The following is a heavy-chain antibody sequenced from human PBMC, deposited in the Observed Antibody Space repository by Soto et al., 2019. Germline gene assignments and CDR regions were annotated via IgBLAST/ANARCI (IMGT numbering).Heavy chain of an antibody. Sequence: GGSLRLSCAASGFTLSNYIMHWVRQAPGKGLEWVAFILHDGNNKYYADSVKGRFTISRDNSKNTLYLQMNSLRTGDTAMYYCVKQDGYSYAFDIWGQGTMVTVSS. CDR1: GFTLSNYI. CDR3: VKQDGYSYAFDI. J-gene: IGHJ3*02. CDR2: ILHDGNNK. D-gene: IGHD5-18*01. V-gene: IGHV3-30-3*02.